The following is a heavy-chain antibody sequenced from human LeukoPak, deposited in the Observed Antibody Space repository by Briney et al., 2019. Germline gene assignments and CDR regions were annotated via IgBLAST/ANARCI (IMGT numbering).Heavy chain of an antibody. CDR1: GGSISSGGYY. CDR3: ARVLTGDPVRFDP. Sequence: SETLSLTCTVSGGSISSGGYYWSWIRQPPGKGLEWIGYIYHSGSTYYNPSLKSRVTISVDRSKNQFSLNLSSVTAADTAVYYCARVLTGDPVRFDPWGQGTLVTVSS. D-gene: IGHD7-27*01. J-gene: IGHJ5*02. CDR2: IYHSGST. V-gene: IGHV4-30-2*01.